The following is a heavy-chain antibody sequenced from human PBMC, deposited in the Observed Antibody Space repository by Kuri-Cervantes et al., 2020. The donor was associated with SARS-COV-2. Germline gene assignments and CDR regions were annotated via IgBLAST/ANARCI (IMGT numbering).Heavy chain of an antibody. Sequence: SVKVSCKASGGTFSRYAISWVRQAPGQGLEWMGRIIPIFGTANYAQKFQGRVTITADESTSTAYMELSSLRSEDTAVYYCATALRIVAVPAANLGVDAFDIWGQGTMVTVSS. CDR1: GGTFSRYA. J-gene: IGHJ3*02. D-gene: IGHD2-2*01. CDR3: ATALRIVAVPAANLGVDAFDI. CDR2: IIPIFGTA. V-gene: IGHV1-69*13.